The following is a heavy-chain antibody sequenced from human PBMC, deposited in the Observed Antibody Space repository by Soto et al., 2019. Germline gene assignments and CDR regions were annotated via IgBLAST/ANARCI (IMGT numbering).Heavy chain of an antibody. V-gene: IGHV4-59*01. Sequence: SETLSLTCTVSGGSISSYYWSWIRQPPGKGLEWIGYIYYSGSTNYNPSLKSRVTISVDTSKNQFSLKLSSVTAADTAMYYCARELGPRGYYYYMDVWGKGTTVTVSS. CDR2: IYYSGST. D-gene: IGHD3-10*01. CDR1: GGSISSYY. CDR3: ARELGPRGYYYYMDV. J-gene: IGHJ6*03.